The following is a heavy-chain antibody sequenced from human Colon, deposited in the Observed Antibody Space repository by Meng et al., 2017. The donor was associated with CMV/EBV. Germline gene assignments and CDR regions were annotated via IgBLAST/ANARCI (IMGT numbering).Heavy chain of an antibody. J-gene: IGHJ4*02. D-gene: IGHD6-19*01. Sequence: SETLSLTCTVSGGSINDYYWSWIRQPPGKGLEWIGYVYYSGTTKYNPSLKSRVTISVDRSRNQFSLNLSSVSAADTAVYYCARAPIATSGWYSVWGQGTLVTVSS. CDR1: GGSINDYY. V-gene: IGHV4-59*01. CDR2: VYYSGTT. CDR3: ARAPIATSGWYSV.